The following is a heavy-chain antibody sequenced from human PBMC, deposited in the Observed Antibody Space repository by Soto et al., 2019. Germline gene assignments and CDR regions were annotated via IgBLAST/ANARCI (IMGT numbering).Heavy chain of an antibody. Sequence: QVQLQESGPGLVKPSQTLSLTCTVSGGSISSGDYYWSWIRQPPGKGLEWIGYIYYSGSTYYNPSLKSRVTISVDTSKNQFSLKLSSVTAADTAVYYCARAPAYYYDSSGYYDYWGQGTLVTVSS. CDR1: GGSISSGDYY. J-gene: IGHJ4*02. CDR2: IYYSGST. D-gene: IGHD3-22*01. CDR3: ARAPAYYYDSSGYYDY. V-gene: IGHV4-30-4*01.